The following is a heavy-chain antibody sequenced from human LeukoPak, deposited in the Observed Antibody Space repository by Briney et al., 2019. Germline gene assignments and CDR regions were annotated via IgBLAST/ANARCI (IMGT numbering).Heavy chain of an antibody. D-gene: IGHD4/OR15-4a*01. Sequence: PGESLKISCKGSGYKFTSYWIDWVRQMPGKGLEWMGMIYPDDSDTRYSLSFQGHVTISADKPVSTAYLQWSSLKDSDTAMYYCARHIGLTTRYLDYWGQGTPVTVSP. CDR3: ARHIGLTTRYLDY. CDR1: GYKFTSYW. J-gene: IGHJ4*02. CDR2: IYPDDSDT. V-gene: IGHV5-51*01.